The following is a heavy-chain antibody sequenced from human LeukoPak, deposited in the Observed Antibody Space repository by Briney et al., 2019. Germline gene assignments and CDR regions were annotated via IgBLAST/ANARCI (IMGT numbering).Heavy chain of an antibody. CDR1: GFTFSSYS. D-gene: IGHD2-15*01. J-gene: IGHJ4*02. V-gene: IGHV3-21*01. CDR3: ARVFCSGGSCYNGIEY. CDR2: ISTSSTYI. Sequence: GGSLRLSCAASGFTFSSYSMNWVRQAPGKGLEWVSSISTSSTYIYYADSVKGRSTISRDNAKNSLYLQMNSLRAEDTAVYYCARVFCSGGSCYNGIEYWGQGTLVTVSP.